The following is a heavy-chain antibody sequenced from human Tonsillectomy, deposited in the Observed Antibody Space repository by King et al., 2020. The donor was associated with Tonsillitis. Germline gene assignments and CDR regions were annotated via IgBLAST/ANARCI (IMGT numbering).Heavy chain of an antibody. D-gene: IGHD3-9*01. CDR2: IYYSGST. CDR1: GGSISSYY. V-gene: IGHV4-59*01. Sequence: QLQESGPGLVKPSETLSLTCTVSGGSISSYYWSWIRQPPGKGLEWIGYIYYSGSTNYNPSLKSRVTISVDTSKNRFSLKLSSVTAADTAVYYCASHRFYDMLTGGHYYYGMDVWGQGTTVTVSS. CDR3: ASHRFYDMLTGGHYYYGMDV. J-gene: IGHJ6*02.